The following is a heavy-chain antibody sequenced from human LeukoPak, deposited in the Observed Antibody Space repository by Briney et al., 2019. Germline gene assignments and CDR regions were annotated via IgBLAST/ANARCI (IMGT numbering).Heavy chain of an antibody. J-gene: IGHJ3*02. D-gene: IGHD3/OR15-3a*01. CDR1: GFTFSSYW. CDR2: INSDGSST. CDR3: VLDLFSSFAFDI. V-gene: IGHV3-74*01. Sequence: GGSLRLPCAASGFTFSSYWMHWVRQAPGKGLLWVSRINSDGSSTYYADSVKGRFTTSRDNAKNALHLQMNSLRAEDTAVYYCVLDLFSSFAFDIWGQGTMVTVSS.